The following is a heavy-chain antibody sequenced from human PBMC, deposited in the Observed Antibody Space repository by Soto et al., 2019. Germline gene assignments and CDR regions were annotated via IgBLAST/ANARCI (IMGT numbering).Heavy chain of an antibody. D-gene: IGHD2-15*01. CDR1: GGSISSSSYY. CDR2: IYYSGST. Sequence: PSETLSLTCTVSGGSISSSSYYWGWIRQPPGKGLEWIGSIYYSGSTYYNPSLKSRVTISVDTSKNQFSLKLSSVTAADTAVYYCARSDLGYCSGGICYSGHPHYSIHVWYKGTTLTVS. CDR3: ARSDLGYCSGGICYSGHPHYSIHV. J-gene: IGHJ6*03. V-gene: IGHV4-39*01.